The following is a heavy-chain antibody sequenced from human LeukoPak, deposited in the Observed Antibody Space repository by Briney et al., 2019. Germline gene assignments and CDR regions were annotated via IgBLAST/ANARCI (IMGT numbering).Heavy chain of an antibody. D-gene: IGHD6-19*01. V-gene: IGHV4-39*07. CDR2: IYYSGST. CDR1: GCSISSSSYY. J-gene: IGHJ5*02. Sequence: SETLSLTCTVSGCSISSSSYYWGWIRQPPGKGLEWIGSIYYSGSTYYNPSLKSRVTISVDTSKNQFSLKLSSVTAADTAVYYCARAVAGYNWFDPWGQGTLVTVSS. CDR3: ARAVAGYNWFDP.